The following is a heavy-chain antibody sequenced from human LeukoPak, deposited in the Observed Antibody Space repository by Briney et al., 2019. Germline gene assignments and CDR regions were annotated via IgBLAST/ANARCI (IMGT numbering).Heavy chain of an antibody. CDR1: GYSFATYG. V-gene: IGHV1-18*01. CDR3: ARAIYDGPRCYPDY. D-gene: IGHD3-16*01. Sequence: ASVKVSCKASGYSFATYGITWVRQAPGQGLEWMGWISVYYGDPNYAQRLQDRVTMTTDTSTNTAYMELRSLTSDDTGIYYCARAIYDGPRCYPDYWGQGSLVTVSS. J-gene: IGHJ4*02. CDR2: ISVYYGDP.